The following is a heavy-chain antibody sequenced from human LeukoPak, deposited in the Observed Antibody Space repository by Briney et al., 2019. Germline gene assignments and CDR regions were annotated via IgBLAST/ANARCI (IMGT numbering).Heavy chain of an antibody. CDR2: ISGDGGST. J-gene: IGHJ4*02. CDR3: AKAVRDYYGSGSYSGYFDY. Sequence: GGSLRLSCAASGFTFDDYAMHWVRQAPGKGPEWVSLISGDGGSTYYADSVKGRFTISRDNSKNSLYLQMNSLRTEDTALYYCAKAVRDYYGSGSYSGYFDYWGQGTLVTVSS. D-gene: IGHD3-10*01. V-gene: IGHV3-43*02. CDR1: GFTFDDYA.